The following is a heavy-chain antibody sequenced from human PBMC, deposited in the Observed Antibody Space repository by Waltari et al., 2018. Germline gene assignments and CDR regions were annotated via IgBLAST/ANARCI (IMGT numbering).Heavy chain of an antibody. V-gene: IGHV3-13*01. Sequence: EVQLVESGGALVQPGGSLRLSCEASGFILRSYDLHLVRQTTGKGLDGVLVIGTVGDTYYPDSVKGRFTISRDNAKNSLYLQMNNLRAGDTAVYYCARAKPSGYKYWYYYDLDVWGRGTTVTVSS. J-gene: IGHJ6*02. CDR1: GFILRSYD. CDR2: IGTVGDT. CDR3: ARAKPSGYKYWYYYDLDV. D-gene: IGHD3-3*01.